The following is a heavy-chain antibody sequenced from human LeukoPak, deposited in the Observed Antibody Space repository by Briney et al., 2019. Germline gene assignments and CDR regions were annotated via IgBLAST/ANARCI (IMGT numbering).Heavy chain of an antibody. D-gene: IGHD2-2*02. Sequence: SETLSLTCAVYGGSFSGYYWSWIRQPPGNGREGIGEINHSGSTNYNPSLKSRVTISVDTSKNQFSLKLSSVTAADTAVYYCARGPYQLLYPYYYYYYMDVWGKGTTVTVSS. CDR2: INHSGST. V-gene: IGHV4-34*01. J-gene: IGHJ6*03. CDR1: GGSFSGYY. CDR3: ARGPYQLLYPYYYYYYMDV.